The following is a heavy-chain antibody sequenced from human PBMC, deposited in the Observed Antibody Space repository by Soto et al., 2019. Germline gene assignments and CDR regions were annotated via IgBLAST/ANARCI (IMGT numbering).Heavy chain of an antibody. V-gene: IGHV3-9*01. J-gene: IGHJ4*02. CDR2: ISWNSADI. D-gene: IGHD6-13*01. CDR3: SRDPLGSGISAAGE. Sequence: EVQLVESGGGLVQPGRSLRLSCAASGFTFHNYAMHWVRQAPGKGLEWVSGISWNSADIGYADSVKGRFTISRDNAKNALYLQMISLRAEDTALYYFSRDPLGSGISAAGEWGQGTLVAVSS. CDR1: GFTFHNYA.